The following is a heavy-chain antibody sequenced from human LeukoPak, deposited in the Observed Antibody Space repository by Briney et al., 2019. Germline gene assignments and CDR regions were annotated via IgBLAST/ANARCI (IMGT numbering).Heavy chain of an antibody. D-gene: IGHD3-10*01. Sequence: SQTLSLTCTVSGGSISSGDYYWSWIRQPPGKGLEWIGYIYYSGSTYYNPSLKSRVTISVDTSKNQFSLKLSSVTAADTAVYYCARGLGLWFEERESLEYWFDPWGQGTLVTVSS. CDR3: ARGLGLWFEERESLEYWFDP. CDR1: GGSISSGDYY. CDR2: IYYSGST. J-gene: IGHJ5*02. V-gene: IGHV4-30-4*01.